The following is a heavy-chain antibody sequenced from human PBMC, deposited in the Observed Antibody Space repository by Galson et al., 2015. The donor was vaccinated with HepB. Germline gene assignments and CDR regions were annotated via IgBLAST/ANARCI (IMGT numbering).Heavy chain of an antibody. CDR2: ISSSSSYI. CDR3: ARLGYDFWSGYLRYYYYGMDV. D-gene: IGHD3-3*01. J-gene: IGHJ6*02. CDR1: GFTFSSYS. Sequence: SLRLSCAASGFTFSSYSMNWVRQAPGMGLEWVSSISSSSSYIYYADSVKGRFTISRDNAKNSLYLQMNSLRAEDTAVYYCARLGYDFWSGYLRYYYYGMDVWGQGTTVTVSS. V-gene: IGHV3-21*01.